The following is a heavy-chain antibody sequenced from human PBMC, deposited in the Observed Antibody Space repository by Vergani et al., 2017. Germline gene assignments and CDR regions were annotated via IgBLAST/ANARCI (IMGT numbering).Heavy chain of an antibody. CDR1: GFTFSSYA. J-gene: IGHJ5*02. D-gene: IGHD5-12*01. CDR3: ARDSGYDPTYNWFDP. V-gene: IGHV3-30-3*01. Sequence: VQLLESGGGLVQPGRSLRLSCAASGFTFSSYAMHWVRQAPGKGLEWVAVISYDGANKYYADSVKGRFTISRDNSKNTLYLQMNSLRAEDTAVYYCARDSGYDPTYNWFDPWGQGTLVTVSS. CDR2: ISYDGANK.